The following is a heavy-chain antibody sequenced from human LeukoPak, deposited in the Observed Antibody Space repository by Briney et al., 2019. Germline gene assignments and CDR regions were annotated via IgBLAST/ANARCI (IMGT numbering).Heavy chain of an antibody. CDR2: IKQDGSEK. J-gene: IGHJ5*02. CDR1: GFTFSSYW. D-gene: IGHD2-2*01. CDR3: ARLLGLSRPYCSSTSCYAGWFDP. V-gene: IGHV3-7*01. Sequence: GGSLRLSCTASGFTFSSYWMSWVRQAPGKGLEWVVNIKQDGSEKYYVDSVKGRFTISRDNAKNSLYLQMNSLRAEDTAVYYCARLLGLSRPYCSSTSCYAGWFDPWGQGTLVTVSS.